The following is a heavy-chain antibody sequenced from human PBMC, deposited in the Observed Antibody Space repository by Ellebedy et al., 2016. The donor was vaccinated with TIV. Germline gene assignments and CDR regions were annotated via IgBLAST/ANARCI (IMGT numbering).Heavy chain of an antibody. CDR3: ASNGKLGTTLRYDS. J-gene: IGHJ4*02. V-gene: IGHV4-4*02. CDR2: IDHSGST. D-gene: IGHD1-26*01. CDR1: GGSISSSNW. Sequence: MPSETLSLTCAVSGGSISSSNWWSWVRQPPGKGLEWIGEIDHSGSTNFNPSLKSRVTISVDKSKDQFSLRLSSVTAADTALYYCASNGKLGTTLRYDSWGQGTLVTVSS.